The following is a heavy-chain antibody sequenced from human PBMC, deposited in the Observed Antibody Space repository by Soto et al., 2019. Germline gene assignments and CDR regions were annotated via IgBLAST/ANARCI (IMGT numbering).Heavy chain of an antibody. D-gene: IGHD6-19*01. J-gene: IGHJ6*02. CDR2: ISSSSSTI. CDR3: ARDLDSSGWYYYYGMDV. Sequence: EVQLVESGGGLVQPGGSLRLSCAASGFTFSSYSMNWVRQAPGKGLEWVSYISSSSSTIYYADSVKGRFTISRDNAKNSLYLQMNSLRAEDTAVYYCARDLDSSGWYYYYGMDVWGQGTTVTVSS. CDR1: GFTFSSYS. V-gene: IGHV3-48*01.